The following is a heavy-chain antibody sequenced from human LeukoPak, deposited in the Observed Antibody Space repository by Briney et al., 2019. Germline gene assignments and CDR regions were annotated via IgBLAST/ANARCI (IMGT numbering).Heavy chain of an antibody. CDR2: IGTASDT. J-gene: IGHJ6*03. D-gene: IGHD1-1*01. CDR3: ARGPPRGKYYYMDV. CDR1: GFTFSSFD. Sequence: PGGSLRLSRAASGFTFSSFDMHWVRQPTGQGLEWVSTIGTASDTYYPGSVEGRFTLSRDNAKNSLYLQMNSLTAGDTAVYYCARGPPRGKYYYMDVWGKGTTVTVPS. V-gene: IGHV3-13*01.